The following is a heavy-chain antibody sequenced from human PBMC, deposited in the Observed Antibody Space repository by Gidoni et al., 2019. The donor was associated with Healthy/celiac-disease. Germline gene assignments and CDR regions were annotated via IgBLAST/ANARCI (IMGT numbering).Heavy chain of an antibody. Sequence: QLQLQESGPGLVKPSETLSLTCTVSGGSISSSSYYWGWIRQPPGKGLEWIGSIYYSGSTYYNPSLKSRVTISVDTSKNQFSLKLSSVTAADTAVYYCARTLHGSGSYRYFDLWGRGTLVTVSS. CDR1: GGSISSSSYY. V-gene: IGHV4-39*01. D-gene: IGHD3-10*01. J-gene: IGHJ2*01. CDR3: ARTLHGSGSYRYFDL. CDR2: IYYSGST.